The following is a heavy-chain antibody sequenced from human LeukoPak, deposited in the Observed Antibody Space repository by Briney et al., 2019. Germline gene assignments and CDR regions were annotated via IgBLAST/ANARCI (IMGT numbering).Heavy chain of an antibody. V-gene: IGHV3-23*01. CDR1: GFTFTNYP. J-gene: IGHJ4*02. CDR2: ISGSGGNT. D-gene: IGHD4-17*01. Sequence: LPGGSLRLSCAASGFTFTNYPMNWVRQAPGKELEWVSDISGSGGNTHYADSVKGRFTISRDNSKNTLYLQMDSLRAEDTAIYYCARERITTTAFDYWGQGTLVTVSS. CDR3: ARERITTTAFDY.